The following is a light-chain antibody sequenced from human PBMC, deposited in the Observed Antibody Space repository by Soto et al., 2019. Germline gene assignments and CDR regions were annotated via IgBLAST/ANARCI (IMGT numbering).Light chain of an antibody. CDR1: QSINSW. J-gene: IGKJ1*01. CDR3: QQYATYWT. CDR2: KAS. Sequence: DIQMTQSPSTLSASVGDRVTITCRASQSINSWLAWYQQKPGKAPKLLMYKASSLKSGVPSRFSGSGSGTEFPLTINSLQPDDFATYYCQQYATYWTFGQGTKVDIK. V-gene: IGKV1-5*03.